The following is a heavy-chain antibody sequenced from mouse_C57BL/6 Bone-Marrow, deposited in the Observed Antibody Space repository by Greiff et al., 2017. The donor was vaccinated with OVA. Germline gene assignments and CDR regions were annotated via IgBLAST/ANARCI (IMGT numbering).Heavy chain of an antibody. V-gene: IGHV5-4*03. CDR1: GFTFSSYA. J-gene: IGHJ4*01. CDR2: ISDGGSYT. Sequence: EVKLVESGGGLVKPGGSLKLSCAASGFTFSSYAMSWVRQTPEKRLEWVATISDGGSYTYYPDNVKGRFTISRDNAKNNLYLQMSHLKSEDTAMYYCARAQDLYAMDYWGQGTSVTVSS. CDR3: ARAQDLYAMDY.